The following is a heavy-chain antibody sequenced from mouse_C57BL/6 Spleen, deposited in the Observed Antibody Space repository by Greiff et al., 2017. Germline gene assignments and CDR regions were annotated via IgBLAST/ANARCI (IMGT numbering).Heavy chain of an antibody. CDR2: IYPRSGNT. V-gene: IGHV1-81*01. CDR3: ARAGAQAKAWFAY. Sequence: QVQLQQSGAELARPGASVKLSCKASGYTFTSYGISWVKQRTGQGLEWIGEIYPRSGNTYYNEKFKGKATLTADKSSSTAYMELRSLTSEDSAVYFCARAGAQAKAWFAYWGQGTLVTVSA. J-gene: IGHJ3*01. D-gene: IGHD3-2*02. CDR1: GYTFTSYG.